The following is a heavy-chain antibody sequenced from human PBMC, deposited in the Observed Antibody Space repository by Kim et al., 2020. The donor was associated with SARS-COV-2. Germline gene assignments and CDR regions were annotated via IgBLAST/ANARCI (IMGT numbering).Heavy chain of an antibody. D-gene: IGHD6-19*01. J-gene: IGHJ4*02. CDR3: ARAGSGWYNY. Sequence: GGSLRLSCAASGFTFSSYWMSWVRQAPGKRLEWVANINEDGSEKYYVDSVKGRFTISRDNAKNSLYLQMNSLRAEDTAVYYCARAGSGWYNYWGQGTLVAVSS. V-gene: IGHV3-7*01. CDR1: GFTFSSYW. CDR2: INEDGSEK.